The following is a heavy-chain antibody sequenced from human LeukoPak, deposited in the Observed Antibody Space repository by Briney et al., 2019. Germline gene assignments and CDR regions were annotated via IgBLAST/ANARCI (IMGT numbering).Heavy chain of an antibody. CDR1: GISVSSNNGT. Sequence: SQTLSLTCAISGISVSSNNGTWNWIRQCPSRGLEWLGRTFYRSKWFHAYAISVKSRITINPDTSKNQFSLQLTSVTPEDTAVYYCVGGDWYFDLWGRGTLVTVSS. J-gene: IGHJ2*01. V-gene: IGHV6-1*01. CDR2: TFYRSKWFH. CDR3: VGGDWYFDL.